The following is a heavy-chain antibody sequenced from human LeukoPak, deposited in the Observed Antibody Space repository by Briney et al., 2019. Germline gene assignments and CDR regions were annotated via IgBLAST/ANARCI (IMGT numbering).Heavy chain of an antibody. CDR2: INHSGST. V-gene: IGHV4-34*01. D-gene: IGHD3-9*01. CDR3: AREPILTTHYYYYYGMDV. Sequence: SETLSLTCAVYGGSFSGYYWSWIRQPPGKGLEWIGEINHSGSTNYNPSLKSRVTISVDTSKNQFSLKLSSVTAADTAVYYCAREPILTTHYYYYYGMDVWGQGTTVTVSS. CDR1: GGSFSGYY. J-gene: IGHJ6*02.